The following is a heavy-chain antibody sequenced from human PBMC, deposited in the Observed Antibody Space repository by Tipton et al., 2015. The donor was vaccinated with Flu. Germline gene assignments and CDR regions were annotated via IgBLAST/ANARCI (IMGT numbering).Heavy chain of an antibody. V-gene: IGHV1-69*06. D-gene: IGHD3-22*01. CDR2: IVFIFGSA. CDR3: VKGIDSSSPI. Sequence: QVQLVQSGAEVKRPGSSVKVSCKGSEDTFSSHVVSWVRQAPGQGFEWMGGIVFIFGSANYAQKFQDRVTITADKSTSTAYMEMSSLRSDDTAVYYCVKGIDSSSPIWGQGTLVTVSS. CDR1: EDTFSSHV. J-gene: IGHJ4*02.